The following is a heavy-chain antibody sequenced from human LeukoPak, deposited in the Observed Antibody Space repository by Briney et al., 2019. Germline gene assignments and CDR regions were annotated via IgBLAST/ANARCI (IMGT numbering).Heavy chain of an antibody. Sequence: GGSLRLSCAASGFTFSSYSMNWVRQAPGKGLEWVALLPPDGSYQYYADSLKGRFTISRDNFKNALYLQMNSLRLEDTAVYYCARGLHDRSWYGAHWGQGTLLSVSS. J-gene: IGHJ4*02. V-gene: IGHV3-30*03. CDR2: LPPDGSYQ. CDR3: ARGLHDRSWYGAH. D-gene: IGHD6-13*01. CDR1: GFTFSSYS.